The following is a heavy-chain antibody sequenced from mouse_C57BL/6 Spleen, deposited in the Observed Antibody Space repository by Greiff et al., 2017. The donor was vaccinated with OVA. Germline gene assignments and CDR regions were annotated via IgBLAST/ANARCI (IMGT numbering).Heavy chain of an antibody. CDR3: ARLEGVYYDYDEGY. D-gene: IGHD2-4*01. CDR2: IYPGDGDT. J-gene: IGHJ2*01. CDR1: GYAFSSYW. Sequence: QVHVKQSGAELVKPGASVKISCKASGYAFSSYWMNWVKQRPGKGLEWIGQIYPGDGDTNYNGKFKGKATLTADKSSSTAYMQLSSLTSEDSAVYFCARLEGVYYDYDEGYWGQGTTLTVSS. V-gene: IGHV1-80*01.